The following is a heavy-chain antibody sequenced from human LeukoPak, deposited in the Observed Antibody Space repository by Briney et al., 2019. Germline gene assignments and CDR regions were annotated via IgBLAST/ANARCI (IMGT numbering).Heavy chain of an antibody. CDR2: ITISGATT. V-gene: IGHV3-23*01. CDR3: ATYGSGSYYRKAFDY. CDR1: GFNFSSYA. D-gene: IGHD3-10*01. Sequence: GGSLRLSCAASGFNFSSYAMSWVRQAPAKGLEWVSSITISGATTYYADSVKGRLTISRDNSKTTLYLQMNSLRAEDTAVYYCATYGSGSYYRKAFDYWGQGTLVTVSS. J-gene: IGHJ4*02.